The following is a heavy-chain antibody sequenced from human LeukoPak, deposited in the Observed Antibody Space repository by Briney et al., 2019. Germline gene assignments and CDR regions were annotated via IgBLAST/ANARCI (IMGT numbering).Heavy chain of an antibody. D-gene: IGHD6-19*01. Sequence: GGSLRLSCEASGFTFDNYWMSWVGQAPGKGPEGVANIKQDGSEKYYVDSVKGRFTISRHNAKNSLFLQMNSLGAEDTAVYYCAVYSSGWYNTFDIWGQGTMVTVSS. CDR1: GFTFDNYW. CDR3: AVYSSGWYNTFDI. V-gene: IGHV3-7*01. J-gene: IGHJ3*02. CDR2: IKQDGSEK.